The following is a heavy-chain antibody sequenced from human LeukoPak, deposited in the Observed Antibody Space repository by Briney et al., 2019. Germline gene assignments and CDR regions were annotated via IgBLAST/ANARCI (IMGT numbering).Heavy chain of an antibody. D-gene: IGHD1-26*01. CDR3: ARVREWELLYWFDY. V-gene: IGHV4-59*01. J-gene: IGHJ5*01. Sequence: SEPLSLTCTVSGGSISKYYWTWIRQPPGKGLEWIGYIYYSGSTNYNPSLKSRVTISVDTSKNQFSLKLSSVTAADTAVYYCARVREWELLYWFDYWGQGTLVTVSS. CDR2: IYYSGST. CDR1: GGSISKYY.